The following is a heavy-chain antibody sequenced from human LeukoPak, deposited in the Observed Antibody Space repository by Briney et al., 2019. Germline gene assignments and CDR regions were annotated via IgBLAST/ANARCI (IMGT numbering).Heavy chain of an antibody. J-gene: IGHJ4*02. CDR3: ARKFDCGGDCDPNYFDY. D-gene: IGHD2-21*02. CDR1: GGSISSSSYY. CDR2: IYYSGST. V-gene: IGHV4-39*07. Sequence: SETLSLTCTVSGGSISSSSYYWGWIRQPPGKGLEWIGSIYYSGSTYYDPSLKSRVTISVDTSKNQFSLKLSSVTAADTAVYYCARKFDCGGDCDPNYFDYWGQGTLVTVSS.